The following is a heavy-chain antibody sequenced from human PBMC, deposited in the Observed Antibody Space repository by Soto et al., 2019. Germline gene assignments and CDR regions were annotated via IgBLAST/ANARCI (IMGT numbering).Heavy chain of an antibody. CDR2: ISGSGGST. V-gene: IGHV3-23*01. D-gene: IGHD3-10*01. Sequence: PGGPLRLSCIVSGLDFSLHGMSWVRQAPGKGLEWVSAISGSGGSTYYADSVKGRFTISRDNSKNTLYLQMNSLRAEDTAVYYCAKDSRRVTNVYYYYGMDVWGQGTTVTVSS. J-gene: IGHJ6*02. CDR1: GLDFSLHG. CDR3: AKDSRRVTNVYYYYGMDV.